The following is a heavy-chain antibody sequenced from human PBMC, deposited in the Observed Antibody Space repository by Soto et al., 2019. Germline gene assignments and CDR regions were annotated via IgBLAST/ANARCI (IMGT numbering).Heavy chain of an antibody. CDR2: IDPSDSYT. V-gene: IGHV5-10-1*01. Sequence: GESLKISCKGSGYSFTSYWISWVRQMPGKGLEWMGRIDPSDSYTNYSPSFQGHVTISADKAISTAYLQWSSLKASDTAMYYWARQHDIVLMVYFVGGEGTRVTVSS. D-gene: IGHD2-8*01. CDR3: ARQHDIVLMVYFV. J-gene: IGHJ6*04. CDR1: GYSFTSYW.